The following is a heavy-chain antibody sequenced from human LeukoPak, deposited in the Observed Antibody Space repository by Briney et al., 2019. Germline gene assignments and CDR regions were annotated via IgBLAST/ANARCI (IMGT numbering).Heavy chain of an antibody. D-gene: IGHD3-22*01. V-gene: IGHV3-9*01. Sequence: GRSLRLSCAASGFTFDDYAMHWVRQAPGKGLEWVSGISWNSGSIGYADSVKGRFTISRDNAKNSLYLQMNSLRAEDTALYYCAKDMGPYYYDSSGLDYWSQGTLVTVSS. CDR3: AKDMGPYYYDSSGLDY. CDR2: ISWNSGSI. J-gene: IGHJ4*02. CDR1: GFTFDDYA.